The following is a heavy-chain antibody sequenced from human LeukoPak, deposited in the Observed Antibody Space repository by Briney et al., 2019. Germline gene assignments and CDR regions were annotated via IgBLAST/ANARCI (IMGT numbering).Heavy chain of an antibody. CDR3: ARDSAGIDY. CDR2: INYSGST. CDR1: GGSISIYY. V-gene: IGHV4-59*01. Sequence: SETLSLTCTVSGGSISIYYWSWIRQPPGKGLEWIGYINYSGSTNYNPSLKSRVTISVDTSKNQFSLKLTSVTAADTAVYYCARDSAGIDYWGQGTLVTVSS. D-gene: IGHD6-13*01. J-gene: IGHJ4*02.